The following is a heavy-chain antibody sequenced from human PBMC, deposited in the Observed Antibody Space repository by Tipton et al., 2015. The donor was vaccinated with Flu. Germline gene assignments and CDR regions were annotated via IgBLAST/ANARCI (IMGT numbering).Heavy chain of an antibody. V-gene: IGHV3-48*02. CDR1: GFTFNNYG. CDR3: AGRIVASGGLDY. CDR2: ISDSGTTT. Sequence: SLRLSCAASGFTFNNYGFSWVRQAPGKGLEWVSYISDSGTTTFYADSVKGRFTVSRDNAENSLFLQMTSLRDEDTAVYYCAGRIVASGGLDYWGQGTLVTVSS. J-gene: IGHJ4*02. D-gene: IGHD5-12*01.